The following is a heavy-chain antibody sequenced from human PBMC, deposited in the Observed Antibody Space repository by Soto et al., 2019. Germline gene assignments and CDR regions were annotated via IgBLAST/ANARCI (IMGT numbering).Heavy chain of an antibody. CDR1: GCTFSSYA. CDR2: IIPIFGTA. CDR3: ARAHDLIATRSENWFDP. V-gene: IGHV1-69*13. J-gene: IGHJ5*02. Sequence: SVKVSCKASGCTFSSYAISWVRQAPGQGLEWMGGIIPIFGTANYAQKFQGRVTITADESTSTAYMELTNLRFEDTAVYYCARAHDLIATRSENWFDPWGQGTLVTVSS. D-gene: IGHD6-6*01.